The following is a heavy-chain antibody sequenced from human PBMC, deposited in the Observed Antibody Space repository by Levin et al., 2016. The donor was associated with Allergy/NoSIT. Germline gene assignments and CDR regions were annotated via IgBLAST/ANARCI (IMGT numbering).Heavy chain of an antibody. CDR3: ARGYLTMDV. CDR1: GFIFRSSG. V-gene: IGHV3-30*03. J-gene: IGHJ6*02. Sequence: GESLKISCAASGFIFRSSGMNWVRQAPGKGLEWVAVISYDGSNKNYADFVEGRFTISRDNSKNTVSLQMNSLRGEDTAVYYCARGYLTMDVWGQGTTVTVS. D-gene: IGHD5-18*01. CDR2: ISYDGSNK.